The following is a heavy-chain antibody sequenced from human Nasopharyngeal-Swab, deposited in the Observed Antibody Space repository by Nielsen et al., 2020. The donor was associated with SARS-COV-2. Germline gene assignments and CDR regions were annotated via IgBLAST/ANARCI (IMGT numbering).Heavy chain of an antibody. CDR1: GFIFSSYE. D-gene: IGHD3-22*01. CDR2: ISGSGSTI. Sequence: GGSLRLSCAASGFIFSSYEMNWVRQAPGKGLEWVSYISGSGSTIYYAESVKGRFTISRDNAKNALYLQMNSLRAEDTAVYYCARGDDSSGFSITLDYWGQGTLVTVSS. CDR3: ARGDDSSGFSITLDY. V-gene: IGHV3-48*03. J-gene: IGHJ4*02.